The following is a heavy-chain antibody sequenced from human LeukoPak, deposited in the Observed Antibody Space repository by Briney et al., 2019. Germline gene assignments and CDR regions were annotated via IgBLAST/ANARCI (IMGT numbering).Heavy chain of an antibody. CDR1: GCTFSSYA. J-gene: IGHJ4*02. CDR2: ISSSGGST. D-gene: IGHD1-7*01. Sequence: GGSLRLSCAASGCTFSSYAMSWVRQAPGKGLEWVSAISSSGGSTYYADSVRGRFTISRDNSKNTLYLQMNSLRAEDTAVYYCAKVDWNYESFDYWGQGTLVTVSS. CDR3: AKVDWNYESFDY. V-gene: IGHV3-23*01.